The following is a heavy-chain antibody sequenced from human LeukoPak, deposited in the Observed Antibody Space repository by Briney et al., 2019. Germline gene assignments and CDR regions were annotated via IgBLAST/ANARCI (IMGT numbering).Heavy chain of an antibody. D-gene: IGHD3-9*01. CDR2: IRPEGATT. V-gene: IGHV3-74*03. CDR3: ARDLDWILFDY. Sequence: RPGGSLRLSCAASGFTFSTYWMHWVRQAPGKGLVWVSRIRPEGATTAYADSVKGRFTISRDNAKNTLFLQMNSLSAEDTAVYYCARDLDWILFDYWGPGTLVTVSS. J-gene: IGHJ4*02. CDR1: GFTFSTYW.